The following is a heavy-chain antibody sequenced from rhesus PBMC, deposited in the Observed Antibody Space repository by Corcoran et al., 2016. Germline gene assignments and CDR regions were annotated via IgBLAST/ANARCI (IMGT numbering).Heavy chain of an antibody. CDR2: NNGISGST. D-gene: IGHD5-24*01. CDR3: ARAGNSGYSFDY. CDR1: GASISSYW. V-gene: IGHV4-80*01. J-gene: IGHJ4*01. Sequence: QVQLQESGPGLVKPSETLSLTCAVSGASISSYWWNWIRQPPGKGLEWIGENNGISGSTHYTPSIRSRVTSSKDASKNQFSLKLSSVTAADTAVYYCARAGNSGYSFDYWGQGVLVTVSS.